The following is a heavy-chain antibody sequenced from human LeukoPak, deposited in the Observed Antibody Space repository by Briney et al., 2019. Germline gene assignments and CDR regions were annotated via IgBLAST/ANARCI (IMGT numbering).Heavy chain of an antibody. CDR3: AELGITMIGGV. V-gene: IGHV3-23*01. CDR1: GFTFSTFT. J-gene: IGHJ6*04. CDR2: ISNSGGNT. D-gene: IGHD3-10*02. Sequence: GGSLRLSCVVSGFTFSTFTMNWVRQAPGKGLEWVSAISNSGGNTYYADSVKGRFTISRDNSRNTLYLQMNSLRAEDTAVYYCAELGITMIGGVWGKGTTVTISS.